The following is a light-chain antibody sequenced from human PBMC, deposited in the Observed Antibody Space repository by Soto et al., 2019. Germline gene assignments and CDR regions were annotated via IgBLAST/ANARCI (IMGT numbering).Light chain of an antibody. CDR2: GAS. V-gene: IGKV3-20*01. J-gene: IGKJ2*01. Sequence: EIVLTQSPGTLSLSPGERATLSCRASQSVSSSYLAWYQQKPGQAPRLLIFGASSSATDIPDRFSGSGSGTDFTLTISRLEPEDFAVYYCQQRGNSSPKYTFGQGTKLEI. CDR3: QQRGNSSPKYT. CDR1: QSVSSSY.